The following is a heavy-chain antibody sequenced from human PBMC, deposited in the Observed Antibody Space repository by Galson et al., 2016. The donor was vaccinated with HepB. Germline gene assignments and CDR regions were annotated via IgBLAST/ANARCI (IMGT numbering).Heavy chain of an antibody. CDR3: FRRAYSFDSTDFYYDDS. J-gene: IGHJ4*02. V-gene: IGHV3-73*01. CDR2: IRTKARNYAT. CDR1: GFTFSGST. Sequence: SLRLSCAASGFTFSGSTVHWVRQASGKGLEWVGLIRTKARNYATLYGASVKGRFTISRDDSENTAFLQMNSLKIEDTAVYYCFRRAYSFDSTDFYYDDSWGQGTLVTVSS. D-gene: IGHD3-22*01.